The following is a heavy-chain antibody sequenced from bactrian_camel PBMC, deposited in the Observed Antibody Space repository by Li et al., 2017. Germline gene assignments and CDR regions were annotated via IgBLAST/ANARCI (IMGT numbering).Heavy chain of an antibody. CDR2: IDSSGST. Sequence: QLVESGGGSVQAGGSLRLSCAASGYTGSDYCMAWFRQAPGKEREGVAGIDSSGSTSYADSVKGRFTISRDNAKNTLYLQMNSLKTEDTAVYYCATAVRFWGQGTQVTVS. J-gene: IGHJ6*01. CDR3: ATAVRF. D-gene: IGHD3*01. V-gene: IGHV3S57*01. CDR1: GYTGSDYC.